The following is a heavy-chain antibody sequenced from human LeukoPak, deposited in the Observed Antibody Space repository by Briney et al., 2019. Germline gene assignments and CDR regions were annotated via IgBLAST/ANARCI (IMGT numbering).Heavy chain of an antibody. Sequence: GGSLRLSCAASGFTFSSYGMHWVRQAPGKGLEWVAFIRYDGSNKYYADSVKGRFTISRDNAKNSLYLQMNSLRAEDTAVYYCARDPPYYSYGYHYYMDVWGKGTTVTVSS. CDR3: ARDPPYYSYGYHYYMDV. D-gene: IGHD5-18*01. CDR2: IRYDGSNK. CDR1: GFTFSSYG. J-gene: IGHJ6*03. V-gene: IGHV3-30*02.